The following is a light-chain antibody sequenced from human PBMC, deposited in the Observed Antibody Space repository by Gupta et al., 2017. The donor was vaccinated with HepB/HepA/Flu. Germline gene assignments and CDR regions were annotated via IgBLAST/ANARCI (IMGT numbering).Light chain of an antibody. CDR2: DAS. J-gene: IGKJ1*01. CDR3: QQYKSSPPT. CDR1: QDIRKY. V-gene: IGKV1-16*02. Sequence: IQKTPAPSSLASYVGDRVTITWRASQDIRKYLAWFQQKPGKAPKALIYDASSLQSGVPSKFSGSRSGTDFTLTINSLQPEDFATYYCQQYKSSPPTFGQGTKVEIK.